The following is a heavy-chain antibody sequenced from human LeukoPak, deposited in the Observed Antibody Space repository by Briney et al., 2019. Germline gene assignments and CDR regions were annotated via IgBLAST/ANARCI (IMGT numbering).Heavy chain of an antibody. CDR3: ASPRGSSWSYYYYGMDV. Sequence: GGSLRLSCAASGFTFSSYSMNWVRQAPGKGLEWVSSISSSSSYIYYADSVKGRFTISRDNAKNSLYLQMNSLRAEDTAVYYCASPRGSSWSYYYYGMDVWGQGTTVTVSS. D-gene: IGHD6-13*01. J-gene: IGHJ6*02. V-gene: IGHV3-21*01. CDR2: ISSSSSYI. CDR1: GFTFSSYS.